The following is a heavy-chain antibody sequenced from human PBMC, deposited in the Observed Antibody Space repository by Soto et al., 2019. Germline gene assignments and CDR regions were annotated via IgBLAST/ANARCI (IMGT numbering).Heavy chain of an antibody. CDR3: ALDHYDILTGTDNYYYGMDV. Sequence: SETLSLTCTVSGGSVSSGSYYWSWIRQPPGKGLEWIGYIYYSGSTNYNPSLKSRVTISVDTSKNQFSLKLSSVTAADTAVYYCALDHYDILTGTDNYYYGMDVWGQGTTVTV. D-gene: IGHD3-9*01. CDR2: IYYSGST. V-gene: IGHV4-61*01. CDR1: GGSVSSGSYY. J-gene: IGHJ6*02.